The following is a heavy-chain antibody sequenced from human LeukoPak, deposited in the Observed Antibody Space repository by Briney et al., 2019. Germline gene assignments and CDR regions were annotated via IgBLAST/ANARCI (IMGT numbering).Heavy chain of an antibody. CDR1: GGSISSYY. CDR2: IYYSGST. D-gene: IGHD3/OR15-3a*01. Sequence: NPSETLSLTCTVSGGSISSYYWSWIRQPPGKGLEWNGYIYYSGSTNYNPSLKSRVTISVDTSKNQFSLKLSSVTAADTAVYYCARSHSVWTSFDYWGQETLVTVSS. V-gene: IGHV4-59*01. CDR3: ARSHSVWTSFDY. J-gene: IGHJ4*02.